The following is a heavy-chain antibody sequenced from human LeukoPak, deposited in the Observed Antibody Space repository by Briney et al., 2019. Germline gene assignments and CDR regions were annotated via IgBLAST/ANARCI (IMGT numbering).Heavy chain of an antibody. CDR1: GGSISYYY. CDR3: ARLSTVTTSFDY. D-gene: IGHD4-11*01. V-gene: IGHV4-4*07. CDR2: IYTSGRT. Sequence: SQTLSLTCTVSGGSISYYYSNWIRQPAGKGLEWIGRIYTSGRTYYNPSLKSRVSMSVDTSKNQFSLKLSSVTAADTAVYYCARLSTVTTSFDYWGQGTLVTVSS. J-gene: IGHJ4*02.